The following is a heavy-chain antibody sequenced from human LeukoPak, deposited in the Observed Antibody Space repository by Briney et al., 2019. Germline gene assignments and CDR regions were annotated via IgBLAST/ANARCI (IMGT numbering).Heavy chain of an antibody. J-gene: IGHJ6*03. CDR1: GGSISSSSYY. D-gene: IGHD3-3*01. CDR3: ARDRWELGYDFWGGYSYYMDV. CDR2: IYYSGST. Sequence: SETLYLTCTVSGGSISSSSYYWGWIRQPPGKGLEWIGSIYYSGSTYYNPSLKSRVTISVDTSKNQCSLKLSSVTAADTAVYYCARDRWELGYDFWGGYSYYMDVWGKGTTVTVSS. V-gene: IGHV4-39*07.